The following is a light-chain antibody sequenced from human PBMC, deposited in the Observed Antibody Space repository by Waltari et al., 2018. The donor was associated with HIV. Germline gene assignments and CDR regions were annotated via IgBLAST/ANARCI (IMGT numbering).Light chain of an antibody. J-gene: IGLJ2*01. V-gene: IGLV1-51*01. CDR1: SSNIGNDF. Sequence: QSVLTQPPSVSAAPGQKVAISCSVNSSNIGNDFVSWYQHGPGSVPKLRIYDREKRPSGMPDRFAGSKSGPSATLDIAGLQTGDEADYYCGTWDRSMDGGVVGGGTKLTVL. CDR3: GTWDRSMDGGV. CDR2: DRE.